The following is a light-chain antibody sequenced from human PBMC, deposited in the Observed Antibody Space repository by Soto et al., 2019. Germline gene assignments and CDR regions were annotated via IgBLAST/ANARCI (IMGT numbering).Light chain of an antibody. Sequence: QSALTQPASVSGSPGQSITISCTGTTSDFGFYNYVSWYQHHPGKAPKLLIYEVTNRHSGVSNCFSGSKSGNTASLTISGLQAEDEADYYCSSYTSSTDYVFGTGTKVTVL. V-gene: IGLV2-14*01. J-gene: IGLJ1*01. CDR1: TSDFGFYNY. CDR3: SSYTSSTDYV. CDR2: EVT.